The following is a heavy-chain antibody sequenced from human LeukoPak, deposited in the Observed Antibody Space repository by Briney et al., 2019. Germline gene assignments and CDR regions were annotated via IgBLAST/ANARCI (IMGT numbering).Heavy chain of an antibody. CDR3: ARELDTAMVVDY. J-gene: IGHJ4*02. V-gene: IGHV3-48*03. Sequence: GGSLRLSCAASGFTFSSYEMNWVRQAPGKGLEWVSYISSSGSTIYYADSVKGRFTISRDNAKNSLYLQMNSLRAEDTAVYYCARELDTAMVVDYWGQGTLVTVSS. CDR1: GFTFSSYE. CDR2: ISSSGSTI. D-gene: IGHD5-18*01.